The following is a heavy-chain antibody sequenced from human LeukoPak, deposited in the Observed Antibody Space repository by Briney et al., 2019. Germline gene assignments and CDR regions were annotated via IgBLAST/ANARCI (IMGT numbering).Heavy chain of an antibody. CDR3: ARSGDIVVVPAASHYYYYYMDV. CDR2: IIPIFGTA. Sequence: ASVKVSCKASGGTFSSYAISWVRQAPGQGLEWMGGIIPIFGTANYAQKFQGRVTITTDESTSTAYMELSSLRSEDTAVYYCARSGDIVVVPAASHYYYYYMDVWGKGTTVTVSS. CDR1: GGTFSSYA. V-gene: IGHV1-69*05. J-gene: IGHJ6*03. D-gene: IGHD2-2*01.